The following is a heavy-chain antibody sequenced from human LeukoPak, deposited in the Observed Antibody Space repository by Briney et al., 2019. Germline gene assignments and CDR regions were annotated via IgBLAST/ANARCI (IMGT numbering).Heavy chain of an antibody. J-gene: IGHJ4*02. V-gene: IGHV4-61*01. CDR3: AGLEAHRPLDY. Sequence: SETLSLTCTVSGGSVSDNNFFWNWIRQPPGKGLEWIGYVYNSGSTNYNPALNSRVTISVDTSNNQFSLKLSSVIAADTAVYYCAGLEAHRPLDYWGQGTLVIVSS. CDR2: VYNSGST. CDR1: GGSVSDNNFF.